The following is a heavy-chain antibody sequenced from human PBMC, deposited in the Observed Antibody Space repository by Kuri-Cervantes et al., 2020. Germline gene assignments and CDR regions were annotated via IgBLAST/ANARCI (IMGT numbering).Heavy chain of an antibody. CDR2: IWYDGSNK. CDR3: ATPSMVRGVMEYYYYGMDV. CDR1: GFTFSSYG. D-gene: IGHD3-10*01. Sequence: GGSLRLSCAASGFTFSSYGMHWVRQAPGKGLEWVAVIWYDGSNKYYADSVKGRFTISRDNSKNTLYLQMNSLRAEDTAVYYCATPSMVRGVMEYYYYGMDVWGQGTTVTVSS. V-gene: IGHV3-33*01. J-gene: IGHJ6*02.